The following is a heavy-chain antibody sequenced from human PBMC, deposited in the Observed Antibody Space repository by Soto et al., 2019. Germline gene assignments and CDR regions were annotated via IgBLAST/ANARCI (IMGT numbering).Heavy chain of an antibody. D-gene: IGHD2-21*02. J-gene: IGHJ4*02. Sequence: EVQLLESGGALVQPGGSLRLSCAASGFTFSRHAMSWVRQAPGKGLEWVSAITGSGGSTYYADSVKGRFTISRDNSKNTLYLQMHSLIAEDTAVYYCAKVMGAYVTQYYFDYWGQGTLVTVSS. V-gene: IGHV3-23*01. CDR3: AKVMGAYVTQYYFDY. CDR1: GFTFSRHA. CDR2: ITGSGGST.